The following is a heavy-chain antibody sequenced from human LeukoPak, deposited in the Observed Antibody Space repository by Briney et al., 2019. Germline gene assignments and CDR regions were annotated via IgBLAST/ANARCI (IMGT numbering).Heavy chain of an antibody. D-gene: IGHD1-1*01. V-gene: IGHV3-7*01. CDR2: IKQDGSEN. CDR1: GFTFSNYW. J-gene: IGHJ4*02. CDR3: ARESRQLYY. Sequence: PGGSLRLSCAASGFTFSNYWMTWVRQAPGKGLEWVANIKQDGSENYYVDSVKGRFTISRDNAKNSLYLQMNNLRVEDTAVYYCARESRQLYYWGQGTLVTVSS.